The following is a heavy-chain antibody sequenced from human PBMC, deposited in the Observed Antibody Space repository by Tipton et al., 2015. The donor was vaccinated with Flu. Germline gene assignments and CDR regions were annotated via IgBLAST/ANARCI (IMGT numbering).Heavy chain of an antibody. CDR3: AREMIVGAAAGLFDY. CDR1: GYTFTSYG. V-gene: IGHV1-18*04. CDR2: ISAYNGNT. J-gene: IGHJ4*02. D-gene: IGHD6-13*01. Sequence: QSGPEVKKPGASVKVSCKASGYTFTSYGISWVRQAPGQGLEWMGWISAYNGNTNYAQKPQGRVTMTTDTSTSTAYMELRSLRSDDTAVYYCAREMIVGAAAGLFDYWGQGTLVTVSS.